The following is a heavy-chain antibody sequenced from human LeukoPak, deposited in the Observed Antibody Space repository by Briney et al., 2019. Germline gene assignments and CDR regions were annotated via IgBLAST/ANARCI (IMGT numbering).Heavy chain of an antibody. V-gene: IGHV3-7*01. CDR1: GFTSSAYW. J-gene: IGHJ4*02. CDR3: ARGSSGDSRYRHLDF. D-gene: IGHD6-25*01. CDR2: IKQDESEK. Sequence: GGSLRLSCVASGFTSSAYWMGWVRQAPGKGLEWVANIKQDESEKYYVDSVKGRFTISRDNAHNSLYLQMNSLGAEDTAVYYCARGSSGDSRYRHLDFWGQGTLVTVSS.